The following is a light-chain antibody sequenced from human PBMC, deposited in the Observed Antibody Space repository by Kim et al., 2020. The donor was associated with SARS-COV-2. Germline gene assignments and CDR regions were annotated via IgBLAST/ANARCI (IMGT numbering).Light chain of an antibody. CDR2: EAS. CDR3: QQYDRWPPYT. V-gene: IGKV3-15*01. CDR1: ESVRSH. Sequence: ETVMTQSPATLSVSPGEKATLSCRASESVRSHLAWYQHKAGQAPRLLIYEASTRASGIPARFSGSGSGTDFTLTISSLQSEDFAVYYCQQYDRWPPYTFGQVTKLEI. J-gene: IGKJ2*01.